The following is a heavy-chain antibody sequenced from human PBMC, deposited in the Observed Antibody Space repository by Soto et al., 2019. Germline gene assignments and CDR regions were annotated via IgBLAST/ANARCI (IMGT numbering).Heavy chain of an antibody. D-gene: IGHD4-4*01. CDR2: ISSNSGDR. CDR3: ARESYSFYGMDV. J-gene: IGHJ6*02. CDR1: GFTFSNYN. Sequence: EVQLVESGGGLVKPGGSPRLSCAASGFTFSNYNINWVRQAPGKGLEWVSSISSNSGDRNYADAVKGRFTISRDNAKKSLYLQMNSLRAEDTALYYCARESYSFYGMDVWGQGTTVTVSS. V-gene: IGHV3-21*01.